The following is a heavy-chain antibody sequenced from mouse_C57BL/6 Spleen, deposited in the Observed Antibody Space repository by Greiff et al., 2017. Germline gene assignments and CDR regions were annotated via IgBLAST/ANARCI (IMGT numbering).Heavy chain of an antibody. CDR3: ARRGGNLAMDY. J-gene: IGHJ4*01. D-gene: IGHD2-1*01. CDR1: GFTFSDYG. CDR2: ISSGSSTI. Sequence: EVQLVESGGGLVKPGGSLKLSCAASGFTFSDYGMHWVRQAPEKGLEWVAYISSGSSTIYYADTVKGRFTISRDNAKNTLFLQMTSLRSEDTAMXYCARRGGNLAMDYWGQGTSVTVSS. V-gene: IGHV5-17*01.